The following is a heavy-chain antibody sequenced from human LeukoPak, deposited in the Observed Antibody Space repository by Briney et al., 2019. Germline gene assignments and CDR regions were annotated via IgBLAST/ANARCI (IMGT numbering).Heavy chain of an antibody. CDR3: ARSSDGVVPWRWFDP. V-gene: IGHV5-51*01. J-gene: IGHJ5*02. Sequence: GESLKISCKGSGYSFTSYWIGWVRQMPGKGLEWMGIIYPGDSDTRYSPSFQGQVTISADKSISTAYLQWSSLEASDTAMYYCARSSDGVVPWRWFDPWGQGTLVTVSS. CDR2: IYPGDSDT. D-gene: IGHD3-3*01. CDR1: GYSFTSYW.